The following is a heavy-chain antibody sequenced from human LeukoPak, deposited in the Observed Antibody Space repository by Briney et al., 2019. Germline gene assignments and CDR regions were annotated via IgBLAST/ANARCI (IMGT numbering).Heavy chain of an antibody. CDR1: GYTFTGYY. D-gene: IGHD3-10*01. Sequence: APVKVSCKASGYTFTGYYMHWVRQAPGQGLEWMGRINPNSGGTNYAQKFQGRVTMTRDTSISTAYMELSRLRSDDTAVYYCAKPNVLLWFGQEDAFDIWGQGTMVTVSS. CDR3: AKPNVLLWFGQEDAFDI. J-gene: IGHJ3*02. CDR2: INPNSGGT. V-gene: IGHV1-2*06.